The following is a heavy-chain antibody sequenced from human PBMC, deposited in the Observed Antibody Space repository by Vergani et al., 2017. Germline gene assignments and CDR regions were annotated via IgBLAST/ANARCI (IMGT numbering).Heavy chain of an antibody. D-gene: IGHD4-11*01. Sequence: QVQLQQWGGGLLKPSETLSLTCVVNGWSFTSYHWTWIRQSPGEGLEWVGDIDHTGRPDYNPSLKSRFTMSVDKSRNQFSLTLNSVTATDTAIYFCARVNTETNGHLYYYYYMDVWGQGTAVTVS. CDR1: GWSFTSYH. CDR3: ARVNTETNGHLYYYYYMDV. CDR2: IDHTGRP. J-gene: IGHJ6*03. V-gene: IGHV4-34*01.